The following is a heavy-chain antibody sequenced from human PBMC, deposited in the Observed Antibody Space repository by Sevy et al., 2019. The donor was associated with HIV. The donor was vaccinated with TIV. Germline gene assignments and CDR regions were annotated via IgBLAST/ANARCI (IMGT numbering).Heavy chain of an antibody. CDR2: INSDGSST. J-gene: IGHJ4*02. D-gene: IGHD2-21*02. Sequence: GGSLRLSCAASGFTFSSYWMHWVRQAPGKGLVWVSRINSDGSSTSYADSVKGRFTISRDNAKNTLYLQMNSLRAEDTAVYYCAREWGHRQPLQLDYWGQGTLVTVSS. CDR1: GFTFSSYW. V-gene: IGHV3-74*01. CDR3: AREWGHRQPLQLDY.